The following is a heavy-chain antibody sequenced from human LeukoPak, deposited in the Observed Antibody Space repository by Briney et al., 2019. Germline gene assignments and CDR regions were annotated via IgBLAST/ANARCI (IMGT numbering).Heavy chain of an antibody. Sequence: GGSLRLSCAASGFTFSGSAMHWVRQAAGRGLDWVGRIRSKANNYPTAYAASVEPSFTIPRDDPKNRAYLQIHRLRRGDTSVFYCATQPSGYFYDHFDYWGQGTLVTVSS. CDR1: GFTFSGSA. CDR2: IRSKANNYPT. J-gene: IGHJ4*02. CDR3: ATQPSGYFYDHFDY. V-gene: IGHV3-73*01. D-gene: IGHD3-22*01.